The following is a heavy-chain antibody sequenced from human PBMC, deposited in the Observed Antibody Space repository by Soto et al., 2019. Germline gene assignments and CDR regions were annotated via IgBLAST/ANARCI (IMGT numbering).Heavy chain of an antibody. CDR2: ISYDGSNK. CDR1: GFTFSSYA. V-gene: IGHV3-30-3*01. J-gene: IGHJ4*02. D-gene: IGHD3-22*01. CDR3: AREEYYYDSSGYYLLDC. Sequence: QVQLVESGGGVVQPGRSLRLSCAASGFTFSSYAMHWVRQAPGKGLEWVAVISYDGSNKYYADSVKGRFTISRDNSKNTLYLQMNSLRAEDTAVYYCAREEYYYDSSGYYLLDCWGQGTLVTVSS.